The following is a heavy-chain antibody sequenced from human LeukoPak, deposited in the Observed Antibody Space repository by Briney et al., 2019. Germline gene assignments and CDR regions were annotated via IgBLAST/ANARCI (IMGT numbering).Heavy chain of an antibody. CDR1: GGSFSGYH. D-gene: IGHD3-10*01. CDR3: AKSNGYGLVDI. V-gene: IGHV4-34*12. Sequence: SETLSLTCAVYGGSFSGYHWSWIRQPPGKGLEWIGNIFYSGSTYYSPSLKSRVTISLDTSRNQFSLKLTSVTAADTAVYYCAKSNGYGLVDIWGQGTMVTVSS. CDR2: IFYSGST. J-gene: IGHJ3*02.